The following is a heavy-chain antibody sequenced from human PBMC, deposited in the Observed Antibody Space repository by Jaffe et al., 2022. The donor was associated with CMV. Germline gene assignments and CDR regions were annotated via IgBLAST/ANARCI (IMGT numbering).Heavy chain of an antibody. V-gene: IGHV1-3*01. D-gene: IGHD6-13*01. J-gene: IGHJ6*03. Sequence: QVQLVQSGAEVKKPGASVKVSCKASGYTFTSYAMHWVRQAPGQRLEWMGWINAGNGNTKYSQKFQGRVTITRDTSASTAYMELSSLRSEDTAVYYCARDLRGIAAAGHGYYYYYYMDVWGKGTTVTVSS. CDR1: GYTFTSYA. CDR3: ARDLRGIAAAGHGYYYYYYMDV. CDR2: INAGNGNT.